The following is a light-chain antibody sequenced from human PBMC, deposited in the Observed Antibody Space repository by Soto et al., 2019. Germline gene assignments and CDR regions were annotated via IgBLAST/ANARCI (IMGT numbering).Light chain of an antibody. CDR3: QQRSNWQGAT. J-gene: IGKJ4*01. CDR2: DAS. V-gene: IGKV3D-20*02. Sequence: EIVLTDSPGILSLSQWEIASLSCGASQSISSSFLAWYQQKPGQAPRLLIYDASNRATGIPARFSGSRSGTDFTLTISSLEPEDFAVYNCQQRSNWQGATFGGATKVDIK. CDR1: QSISSSF.